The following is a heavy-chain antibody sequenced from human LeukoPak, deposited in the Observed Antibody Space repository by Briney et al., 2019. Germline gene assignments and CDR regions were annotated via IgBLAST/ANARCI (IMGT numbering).Heavy chain of an antibody. V-gene: IGHV4-59*01. CDR1: GGSISSYY. CDR2: IYYSGST. D-gene: IGHD2-2*03. CDR3: ARVDIVVVPATMTYYYYMDV. J-gene: IGHJ6*03. Sequence: SETLSLTCTVSGGSISSYYWSWIRQPPGKGLEWIGYIYYSGSTNYNPSLKSRVTISVDTSKNQFSLKLSSVTAADTAVYYCARVDIVVVPATMTYYYYMDVWGKGTTVTVSS.